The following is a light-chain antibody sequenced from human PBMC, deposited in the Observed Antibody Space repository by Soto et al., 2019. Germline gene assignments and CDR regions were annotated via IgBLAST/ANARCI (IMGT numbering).Light chain of an antibody. CDR2: EGT. CDR3: CAYAGSGSVV. J-gene: IGLJ3*02. CDR1: SSDIGRYKF. Sequence: QSVLTQPASVSGSPGQSITISCTGTSSDIGRYKFVSWFQQHPGKAPKLLIFEGTKRPLGVSNRFSGSKSGNTASLTISGLQAEDEADYYCCAYAGSGSVVFGGGTKLTVL. V-gene: IGLV2-23*01.